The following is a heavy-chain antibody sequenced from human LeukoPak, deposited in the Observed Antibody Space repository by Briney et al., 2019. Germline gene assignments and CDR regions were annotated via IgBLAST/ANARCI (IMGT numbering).Heavy chain of an antibody. Sequence: SETPSLTCAVYGGSFSGYYWSWIRQPPGKGLEWIGEINHSGSTNYNPSLKSRVIISVDTSKNQFSLKLSSVTAADTAVYYCARGGYSYGTFDYWGQGTLVTVSS. D-gene: IGHD5-18*01. CDR3: ARGGYSYGTFDY. CDR1: GGSFSGYY. V-gene: IGHV4-34*01. J-gene: IGHJ4*02. CDR2: INHSGST.